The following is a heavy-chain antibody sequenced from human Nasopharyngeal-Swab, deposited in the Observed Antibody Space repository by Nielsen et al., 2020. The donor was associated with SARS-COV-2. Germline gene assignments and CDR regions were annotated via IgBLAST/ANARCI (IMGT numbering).Heavy chain of an antibody. D-gene: IGHD3-22*01. CDR1: GFIFSGSS. CDR3: ARAKDDSSGSLFDY. V-gene: IGHV3-73*01. J-gene: IGHJ4*02. CDR2: IRSRANSYAT. Sequence: GGSLRLSCAASGFIFSGSSLHWVRQASGKGLEWISRIRSRANSYATVYAASVKGRFTISRDDSKNTAYLQMNSLKTEDTAVYYCARAKDDSSGSLFDYWGQGNLVTVSS.